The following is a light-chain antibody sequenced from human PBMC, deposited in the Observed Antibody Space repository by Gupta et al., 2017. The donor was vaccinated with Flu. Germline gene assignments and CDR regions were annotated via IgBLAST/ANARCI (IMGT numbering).Light chain of an antibody. Sequence: QSVLTQPPSASGTPGQRVTISCSGSSSNIGGYSVNWYQQRPGTAPKLLIYNNDQRPSGVPDRFSASKSDTSTSLAIIGLQSEDEADYYCATWDESLNGYVFGAGTEVTVL. V-gene: IGLV1-44*01. CDR2: NND. CDR3: ATWDESLNGYV. J-gene: IGLJ1*01. CDR1: SSNIGGYS.